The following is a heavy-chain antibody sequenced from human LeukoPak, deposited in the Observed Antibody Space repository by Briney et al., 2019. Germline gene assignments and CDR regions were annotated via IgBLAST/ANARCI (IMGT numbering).Heavy chain of an antibody. D-gene: IGHD1-26*01. CDR2: INSDATTT. CDR1: SFDINNFW. CDR3: ARSGIGRAFDI. V-gene: IGHV3-74*01. Sequence: GGSLRLSCAAFSFDINNFWMHWVRQVPGKGLEWVARINSDATTTTYADSLRGRFSVSTDNAKNMVYLEMTGLRVDDTAVYYCARSGIGRAFDIWGRGAAVTISS. J-gene: IGHJ3*02.